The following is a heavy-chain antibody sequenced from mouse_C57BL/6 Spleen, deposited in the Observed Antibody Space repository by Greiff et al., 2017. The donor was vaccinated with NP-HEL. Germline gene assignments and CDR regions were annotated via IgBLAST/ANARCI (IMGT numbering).Heavy chain of an antibody. CDR2: ISYDGSN. Sequence: EVQLQQSGPGLVKPSQSLSLTCSVTGYSITSGYYWNWIRQFPGNKLEWMGYISYDGSNNYNPSLKNRLSITRDTSKNQFFLKLNSVTTEDTATYYCAREGADPFSMDYWGQGTSVTVSS. V-gene: IGHV3-6*01. D-gene: IGHD3-3*01. J-gene: IGHJ4*01. CDR3: AREGADPFSMDY. CDR1: GYSITSGYY.